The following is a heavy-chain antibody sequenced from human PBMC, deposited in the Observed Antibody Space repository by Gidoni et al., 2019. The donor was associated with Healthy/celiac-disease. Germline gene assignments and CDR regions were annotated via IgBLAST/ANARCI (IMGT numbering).Heavy chain of an antibody. V-gene: IGHV1-69*01. J-gene: IGHJ6*02. D-gene: IGHD3-9*01. CDR2: IIPIFGTA. CDR1: GGTFSSYA. CDR3: ARGSLPRTYYDILTGYLAPTLVYYYGMDV. Sequence: QVQLVQSGAEVKKPGSSVKVSCKASGGTFSSYAISWVRQAPGQGLEWMGGIIPIFGTANYAQKFQGRVTITADESTSTAYMELSSLRSEDTAVYYCARGSLPRTYYDILTGYLAPTLVYYYGMDVWGQGTTVTVSS.